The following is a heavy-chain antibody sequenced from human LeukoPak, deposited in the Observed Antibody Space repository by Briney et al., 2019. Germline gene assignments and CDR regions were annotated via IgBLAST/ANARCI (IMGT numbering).Heavy chain of an antibody. V-gene: IGHV3-48*04. J-gene: IGHJ3*01. D-gene: IGHD3-16*02. CDR1: GFTFSNYS. Sequence: GGSLRLSCAASGFTFSNYSMNWVRQAPGKGLEWVSYISSRSRTIYYADSVKGRLTISRDNAKNSLYVQMNSLRAEDTAVYYCVREGEGVSDAFDVWGQGTMVSVSS. CDR2: ISSRSRTI. CDR3: VREGEGVSDAFDV.